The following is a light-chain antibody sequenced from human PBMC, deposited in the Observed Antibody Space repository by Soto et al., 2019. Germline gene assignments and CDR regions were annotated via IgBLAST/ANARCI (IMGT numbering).Light chain of an antibody. CDR1: QSISSW. CDR3: QQYNSYWT. V-gene: IGKV1-5*03. J-gene: IGKJ1*01. CDR2: KAS. Sequence: DIQMTQSPSTLSASVGDRVTLTCRASQSISSWLAWYQQKPGKAPKLLIYKASSLESGVPSRFSGSGSGTEFTLTISSLQPDDFATYYRQQYNSYWTFGQGTKVEIK.